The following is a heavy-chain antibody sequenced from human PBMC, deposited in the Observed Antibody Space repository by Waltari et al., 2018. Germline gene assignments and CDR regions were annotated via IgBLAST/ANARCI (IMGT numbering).Heavy chain of an antibody. CDR1: GGTFSSYA. V-gene: IGHV1-69*09. CDR2: IIPILGIA. D-gene: IGHD2-2*01. Sequence: QVQLVQSGAEVKKPGSSVKVSCKASGGTFSSYAISWVRQAPGQGLEWMGRIIPILGIANYAQKFQGRVTITADKSTSTAYMELSSLRSEDTAVYYCARVERAPAASDYWGQGTLVTVSS. J-gene: IGHJ4*02. CDR3: ARVERAPAASDY.